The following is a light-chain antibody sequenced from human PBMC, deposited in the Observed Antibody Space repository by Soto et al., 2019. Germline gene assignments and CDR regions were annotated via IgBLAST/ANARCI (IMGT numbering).Light chain of an antibody. CDR3: QQYGSSPYT. Sequence: VRTQARDPLSVSPGETATLSCRASQSVSSNLAWYQQKLGQAPRLIIYGASTRATGISARFSGSGSGTEFTLTISSLQSEDVAEYHCQQYGSSPYTFGLGTRLEIK. J-gene: IGKJ5*01. V-gene: IGKV3-15*01. CDR1: QSVSSN. CDR2: GAS.